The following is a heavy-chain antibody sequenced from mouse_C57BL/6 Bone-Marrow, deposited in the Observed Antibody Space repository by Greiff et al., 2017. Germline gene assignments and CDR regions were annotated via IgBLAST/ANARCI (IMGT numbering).Heavy chain of an antibody. D-gene: IGHD2-4*01. CDR1: GYTFTSYW. Sequence: VQLQQSGPELVKPGASVKLSCKASGYTFTSYWMHWVKQRPGQGLEWIGNINPSNGGTNYNEKFKSKATLTVDKSSSTAYMQLSSLTSEDSAVYYCARRSVYDYDWYFDVWGTGTTVTVSS. V-gene: IGHV1-53*01. CDR2: INPSNGGT. CDR3: ARRSVYDYDWYFDV. J-gene: IGHJ1*03.